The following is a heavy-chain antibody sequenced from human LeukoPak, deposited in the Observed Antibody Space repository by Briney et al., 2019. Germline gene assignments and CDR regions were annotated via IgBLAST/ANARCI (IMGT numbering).Heavy chain of an antibody. CDR3: ARDVVGATGAFDI. CDR1: GFTFSSYS. D-gene: IGHD1-26*01. J-gene: IGHJ3*02. Sequence: GGSLRLSCAASGFTFSSYSMNWVRQAPGKGLEWVSSISSSSSYIYYADSVEGRFTISRDNAKSSLYLQMNSLRAEDTAVYYCARDVVGATGAFDIWGQGTMVTVSS. V-gene: IGHV3-21*01. CDR2: ISSSSSYI.